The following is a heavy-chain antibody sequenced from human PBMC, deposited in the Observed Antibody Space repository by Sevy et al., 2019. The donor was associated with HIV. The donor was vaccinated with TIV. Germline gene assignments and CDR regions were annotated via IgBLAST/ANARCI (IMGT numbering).Heavy chain of an antibody. CDR3: ARDSVVAATINWFDP. CDR1: GGTFSSYA. V-gene: IGHV1-69*13. D-gene: IGHD2-15*01. J-gene: IGHJ5*02. Sequence: ASVKVSCKASGGTFSSYAISWVRQAPGQGLEWMGGIIPIFGTANYAQKFQGTVTITADESTSTAYMELSSLRSEDTAVYYCARDSVVAATINWFDPWGQGTLVTVSS. CDR2: IIPIFGTA.